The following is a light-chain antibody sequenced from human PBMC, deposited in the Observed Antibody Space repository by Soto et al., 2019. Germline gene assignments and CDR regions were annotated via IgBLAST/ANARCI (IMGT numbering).Light chain of an antibody. CDR1: LSVSSSY. J-gene: IGKJ1*01. CDR3: QQYGNSPWT. Sequence: EIVLTQSPGSLSLSPGERATLSCRASLSVSSSYLAWYQQKPGQAPRLLIYGASTRSTGIPDRFSGSGAGTDFTLTISGLEPEDVAVYYCQQYGNSPWTFGQGTKVEIK. V-gene: IGKV3-20*01. CDR2: GAS.